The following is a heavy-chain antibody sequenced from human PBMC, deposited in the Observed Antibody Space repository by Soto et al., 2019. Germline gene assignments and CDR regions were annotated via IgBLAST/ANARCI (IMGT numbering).Heavy chain of an antibody. CDR1: GFTFSSHG. V-gene: IGHV3-33*01. J-gene: IGHJ4*02. CDR2: IWYDGSNK. D-gene: IGHD6-19*01. CDR3: ARDGAYSSGWSVDY. Sequence: GGSLRLSCASSGFTFSSHGMHWVRQAPGKGLEWVAVIWYDGSNKYYADSVKGRFTISRDNSKNTLYLQMDSLRAEDTAVYFCARDGAYSSGWSVDYWGQGT.